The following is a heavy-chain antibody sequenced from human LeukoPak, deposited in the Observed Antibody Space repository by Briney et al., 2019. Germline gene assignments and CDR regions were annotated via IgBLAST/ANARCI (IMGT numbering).Heavy chain of an antibody. V-gene: IGHV4-34*01. Sequence: SETLSLTCAVYGGSFSGYYWSWIRQPPGKGLEWIGEINHSGSTNYNPSLKSRVTISVDTSKNQFSLKLSSVTAADTAVYYCARGVSNFGYYYYYYMDVWGKGTTVTVSS. CDR3: ARGVSNFGYYYYYYMDV. J-gene: IGHJ6*03. CDR1: GGSFSGYY. D-gene: IGHD3-3*01. CDR2: INHSGST.